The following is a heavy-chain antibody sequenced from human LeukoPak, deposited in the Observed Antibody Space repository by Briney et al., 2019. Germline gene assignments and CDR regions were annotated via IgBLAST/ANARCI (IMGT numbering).Heavy chain of an antibody. J-gene: IGHJ6*03. CDR1: GGSFSNYY. CDR3: ARRWNYGRNYYIDV. Sequence: SETLSLTCAVYGGSFSNYYWSWIRQPPGKGLEWIGEINDSGRTDYNPSLMSRVTVSVDTSKNQFSLRLTSVTATDTAVYYCARRWNYGRNYYIDVWGNGATVSVSS. V-gene: IGHV4-34*01. D-gene: IGHD1-7*01. CDR2: INDSGRT.